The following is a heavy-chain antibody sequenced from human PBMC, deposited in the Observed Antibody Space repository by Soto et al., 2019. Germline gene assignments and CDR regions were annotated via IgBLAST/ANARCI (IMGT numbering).Heavy chain of an antibody. CDR2: TYYRSTWYN. CDR1: GDSVSSNSGA. J-gene: IGHJ4*02. V-gene: IGHV6-1*01. CDR3: ARGLGDNRGYYFDY. D-gene: IGHD3-22*01. Sequence: PSQTLSLTCAISGDSVSSNSGAWNWIRQSPSRGLEWLGRTYYRSTWYNNYAISVKSRITINPDTSGNQFSLQVNSVTPEDTAVYYCARGLGDNRGYYFDYWGQGTLVTVSS.